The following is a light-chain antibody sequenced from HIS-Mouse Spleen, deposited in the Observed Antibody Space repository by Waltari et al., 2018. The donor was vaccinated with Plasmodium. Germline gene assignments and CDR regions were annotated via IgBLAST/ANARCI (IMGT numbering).Light chain of an antibody. CDR1: KLGDKY. CDR2: QDS. J-gene: IGLJ2*01. Sequence: SYELTQPPSVSVSPGQTASITCSGDKLGDKYACWYQPKPGQSPVLVIYQDSKGPSGIPERFACSNSGNTATLTISGTQAMDEADYYCQAWNSSTVVFGGGTKLTVL. CDR3: QAWNSSTVV. V-gene: IGLV3-1*01.